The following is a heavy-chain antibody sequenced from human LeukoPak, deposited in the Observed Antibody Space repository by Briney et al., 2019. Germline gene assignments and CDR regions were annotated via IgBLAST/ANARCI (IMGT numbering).Heavy chain of an antibody. D-gene: IGHD6-19*01. J-gene: IGHJ3*02. CDR2: INPNSGGT. CDR1: GYTFTGYY. Sequence: ASVKVSCKASGYTFTGYYMHWVRQAPGQGLEWMGWINPNSGGTNYAQKFQGRVTMTRDTSISTAYMELSRLRSDDTAVYYCARVMGGIAVAGPRDAFDIWGQGTMVTVSS. V-gene: IGHV1-2*02. CDR3: ARVMGGIAVAGPRDAFDI.